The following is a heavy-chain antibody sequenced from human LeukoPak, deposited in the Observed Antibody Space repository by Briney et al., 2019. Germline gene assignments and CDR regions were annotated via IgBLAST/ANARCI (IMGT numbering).Heavy chain of an antibody. D-gene: IGHD6-13*01. CDR1: GGSISSYY. Sequence: SETLSLTCTVSGGSISSYYWSWIRQPPGKGLEWIGYIYYSGSTNYNPSLKSRVTISVDTSKNQFSLKLSSVTAADTAVYYCARDRVGSSSTPYYHYYMDVWGKGTTVTVSS. V-gene: IGHV4-59*01. CDR2: IYYSGST. CDR3: ARDRVGSSSTPYYHYYMDV. J-gene: IGHJ6*03.